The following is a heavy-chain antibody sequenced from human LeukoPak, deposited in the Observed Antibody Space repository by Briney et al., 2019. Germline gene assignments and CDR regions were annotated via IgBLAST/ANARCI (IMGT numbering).Heavy chain of an antibody. J-gene: IGHJ4*02. D-gene: IGHD7-27*01. Sequence: ASVKVSCKASGYAFTSYDFNWVRQATGQRPEWMGWMSPNSGDTGYAQKFQDRVTMTRNTSISTAYMELSSLRSDDTAVYYCARGPPNWGYDYWGPGTLVTVSS. V-gene: IGHV1-8*01. CDR2: MSPNSGDT. CDR1: GYAFTSYD. CDR3: ARGPPNWGYDY.